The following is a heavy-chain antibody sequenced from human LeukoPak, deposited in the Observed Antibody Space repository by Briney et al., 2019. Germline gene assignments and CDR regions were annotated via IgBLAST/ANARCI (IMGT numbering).Heavy chain of an antibody. J-gene: IGHJ3*02. CDR3: AKDKTYDDFWSGHDAFDI. CDR2: ISGSGDST. CDR1: GFTFTTYA. D-gene: IGHD3-3*01. Sequence: GGSLRLSCAASGFTFTTYAMSWVRQAPGRGLEWVSVISGSGDSTYYADSVKGRFTISRDISKNTLYLQMKSLRAGDTAVYYCAKDKTYDDFWSGHDAFDIWGQGTMVTVSS. V-gene: IGHV3-23*01.